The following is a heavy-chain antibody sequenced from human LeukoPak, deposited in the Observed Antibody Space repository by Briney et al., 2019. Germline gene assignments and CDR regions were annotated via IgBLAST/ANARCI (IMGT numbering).Heavy chain of an antibody. Sequence: SETLSLTCTVSGGSISSYYWSWIRQPAGKGLEWIGRIYTSGSTNYNPSLKSRVTMSVDTSKNQFSLKLSSVTAADTAMYYCARAVLATKSEHWFDPWGQGILVTVSS. CDR3: ARAVLATKSEHWFDP. J-gene: IGHJ5*02. CDR2: IYTSGST. CDR1: GGSISSYY. V-gene: IGHV4-4*07. D-gene: IGHD2-8*01.